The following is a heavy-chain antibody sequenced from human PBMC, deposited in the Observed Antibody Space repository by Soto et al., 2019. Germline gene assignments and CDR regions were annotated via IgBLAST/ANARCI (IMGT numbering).Heavy chain of an antibody. CDR3: ARAGGLGAVAVDY. Sequence: SETLSLTCAVSGGSISSGCYSWSWIRQPPGKGLEWIGYMYYIGNSGTAYYNPSLESRVTISVDTSKNQFSLKLTSVTAADTAVYYCARAGGLGAVAVDYWGQGTLVTVSS. CDR2: MYYIGNSGTA. V-gene: IGHV4-30-4*07. CDR1: GGSISSGCYS. D-gene: IGHD6-19*01. J-gene: IGHJ4*02.